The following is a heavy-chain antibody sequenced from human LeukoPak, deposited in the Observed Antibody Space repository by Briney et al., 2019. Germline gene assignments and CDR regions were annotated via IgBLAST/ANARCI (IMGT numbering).Heavy chain of an antibody. Sequence: PGGSLRLSCAASGFTFSSYAMSWVRQAPGKGLEWVSAISGSGGSTYYADSVKGRFTISRDNSKNTLYLQMNSLRAEDTAVYYCADPVASVGARSDYWGQGTQVTVSS. CDR2: ISGSGGST. D-gene: IGHD1-26*01. V-gene: IGHV3-23*01. CDR3: ADPVASVGARSDY. CDR1: GFTFSSYA. J-gene: IGHJ4*02.